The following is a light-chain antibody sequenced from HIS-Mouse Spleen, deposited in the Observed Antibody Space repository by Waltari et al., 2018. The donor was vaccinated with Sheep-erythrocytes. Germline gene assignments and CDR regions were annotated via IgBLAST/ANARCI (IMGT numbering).Light chain of an antibody. CDR2: EGS. J-gene: IGLJ3*02. CDR3: CSYAGSSWV. Sequence: QSALTQPASVSGSPGQSITISCTGTSSDVGSYNLVSWYQQHPGKAPKLMIYEGSKRPSGVSNRFSGSKSGNTASQTISGLQAEDEADYYCCSYAGSSWVFGGGTKLTVL. CDR1: SSDVGSYNL. V-gene: IGLV2-23*01.